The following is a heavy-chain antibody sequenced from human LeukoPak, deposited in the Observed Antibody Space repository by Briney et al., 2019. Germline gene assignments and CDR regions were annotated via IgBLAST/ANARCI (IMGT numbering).Heavy chain of an antibody. CDR2: IYYSGST. Sequence: PSETLSLTCTVSGGSISSYYWSWIRQPPGKGLEWIGYIYYSGSTNYNPSLKSRVTIPVDTSKNQFSLKLSSVTAADTAVYYCARWSSYGLGDFDYWGQGTLVTVSS. J-gene: IGHJ4*02. CDR1: GGSISSYY. D-gene: IGHD5-18*01. CDR3: ARWSSYGLGDFDY. V-gene: IGHV4-59*01.